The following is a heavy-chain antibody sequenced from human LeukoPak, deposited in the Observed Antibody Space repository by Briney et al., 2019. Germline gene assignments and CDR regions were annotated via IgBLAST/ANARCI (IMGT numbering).Heavy chain of an antibody. CDR2: ISSSSSTI. CDR3: ARATILRYFDWLYPDY. CDR1: GFTFSSYS. V-gene: IGHV3-48*04. Sequence: PGGSLRLSCAASGFTFSSYSMNWVRQAPGKGLEWVSYISSSSSTIYYADSVKGRFTISRDNAKNSLYLQMNSLRAEDTAVYYCARATILRYFDWLYPDYWGQGTLVTVSS. D-gene: IGHD3-9*01. J-gene: IGHJ4*02.